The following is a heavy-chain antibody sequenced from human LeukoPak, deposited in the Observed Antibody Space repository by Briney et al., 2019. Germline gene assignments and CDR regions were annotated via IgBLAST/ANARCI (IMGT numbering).Heavy chain of an antibody. CDR2: IKEDGSQK. Sequence: PGGSLRLSCAASGFTFRSYWMTWVRQAPGKGLEWVANIKEDGSQKYYLDSVKGRFTISRDNAKNSLYLQMNSLRAEDTAVYYCANPGGSGWYKDYFDYWGQGALVTVSS. CDR1: GFTFRSYW. CDR3: ANPGGSGWYKDYFDY. V-gene: IGHV3-7*01. D-gene: IGHD6-19*01. J-gene: IGHJ4*02.